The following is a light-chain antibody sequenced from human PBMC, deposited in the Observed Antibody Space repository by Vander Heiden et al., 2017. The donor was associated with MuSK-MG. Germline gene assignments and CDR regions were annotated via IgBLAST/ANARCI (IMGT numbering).Light chain of an antibody. CDR2: RGS. V-gene: IGKV2-28*01. CDR3: RRSLPTPWT. J-gene: IGKJ1*01. Sequence: DIVMTQSPLSLPVIPGEPASISCRSSQSLLHSDGYNYVDWYLQKPGQSPQLLIYRGSNRASGVPDRFSGAASGTDFTLKISIVDAEDVRVYYCRRSLPTPWTFGKGTKVDIK. CDR1: QSLLHSDGYNY.